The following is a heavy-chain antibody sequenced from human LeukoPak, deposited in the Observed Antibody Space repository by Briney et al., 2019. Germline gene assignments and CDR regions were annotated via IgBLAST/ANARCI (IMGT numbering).Heavy chain of an antibody. J-gene: IGHJ4*02. D-gene: IGHD6-19*01. CDR3: ARFAVHRRLAVAGQFGLDY. V-gene: IGHV1-46*01. Sequence: GAAVQVSCKACGYILISYYLHWVRQPAGQGLEWMGIINHSGGNTNYAQKFQGRVTMTRDTSTSTVYMELCSLRSGDTAVYYCARFAVHRRLAVAGQFGLDYWGQGTLVTVSS. CDR2: INHSGGNT. CDR1: GYILISYY.